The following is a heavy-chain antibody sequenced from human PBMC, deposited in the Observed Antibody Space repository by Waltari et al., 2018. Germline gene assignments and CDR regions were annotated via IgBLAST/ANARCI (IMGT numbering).Heavy chain of an antibody. Sequence: EVQLVESGGGLVKPGGSLRLSCVVSGLDFSNKRIDWVRHAPGKGVEWLSFMTSSGSQIFYADSVKGRFTISRDNAKNSLFLQMNSLRVEDTAIYYCARDFVGSLDYWGQGTLVTVSS. CDR2: MTSSGSQI. CDR1: GLDFSNKR. CDR3: ARDFVGSLDY. D-gene: IGHD3-10*01. J-gene: IGHJ4*02. V-gene: IGHV3-21*01.